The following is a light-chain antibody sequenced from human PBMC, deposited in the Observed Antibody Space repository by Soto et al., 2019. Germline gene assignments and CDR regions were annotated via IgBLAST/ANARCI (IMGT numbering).Light chain of an antibody. CDR2: EGS. V-gene: IGLV2-23*01. J-gene: IGLJ1*01. CDR3: CSYAGSSTLRV. Sequence: QSDLTQPASVSGSPGQSITISCTGTSSDVGSYNLVSWYQQHPGKAPKLMIYEGSKRPSGVSNRFSGSKSGNTASLTISGLQAEDEADYYCCSYAGSSTLRVFGTGTKVTVL. CDR1: SSDVGSYNL.